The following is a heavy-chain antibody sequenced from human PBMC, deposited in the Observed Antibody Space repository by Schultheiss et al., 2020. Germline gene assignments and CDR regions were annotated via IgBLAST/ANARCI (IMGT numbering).Heavy chain of an antibody. V-gene: IGHV4-61*01. CDR3: GGVTRGESGWYSIYY. CDR2: IYYSGST. CDR1: GYSISSGYY. J-gene: IGHJ4*02. Sequence: SETLSLTCAISGYSISSGYYWSWIRQPPGKGLEWIGYIYYSGSTNYNPSLQSLFTISVDTSKNQFCLKLSSVTAADPAVYYCGGVTRGESGWYSIYYWGQGTLVTVSS. D-gene: IGHD6-19*01.